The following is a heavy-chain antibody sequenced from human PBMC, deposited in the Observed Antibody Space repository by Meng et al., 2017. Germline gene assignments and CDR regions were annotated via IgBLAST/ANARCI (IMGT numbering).Heavy chain of an antibody. CDR1: GGSFSGYY. J-gene: IGHJ2*01. Sequence: QVPLKQWGAGLLKPSETLSLTCAVYGGSFSGYYWSWIRQPPGKGLEWIGEINRSGSTNYNPSLKSRVTISVDTSKNQFSLKLNSVTAADTAVYYCAREIAVAAHYYWYFDLWGRGTLVTVSS. CDR3: AREIAVAAHYYWYFDL. V-gene: IGHV4-34*02. D-gene: IGHD6-19*01. CDR2: INRSGST.